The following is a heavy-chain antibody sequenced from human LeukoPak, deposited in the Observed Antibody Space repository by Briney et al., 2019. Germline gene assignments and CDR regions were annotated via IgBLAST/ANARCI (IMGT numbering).Heavy chain of an antibody. V-gene: IGHV1-8*02. CDR2: MNPNSGNT. Sequence: ASVKVSCKASGGTFSSYAINWVRQATGQGLEWMGWMNPNSGNTGYAQKFQGRVTMTRNTSISTAYMELSSLRSEDTAVYYCARVSSPPLGSGSYYDFDYWGQGTLVTVSS. CDR3: ARVSSPPLGSGSYYDFDY. D-gene: IGHD3-10*01. CDR1: GGTFSSYA. J-gene: IGHJ4*02.